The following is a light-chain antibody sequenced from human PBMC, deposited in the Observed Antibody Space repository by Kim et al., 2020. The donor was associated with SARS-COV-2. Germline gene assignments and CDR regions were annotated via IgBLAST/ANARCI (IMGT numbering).Light chain of an antibody. CDR2: QDS. V-gene: IGLV3-1*01. CDR3: QAWDSSYVV. Sequence: VSPGQTASITCSGDKLGYKYASWYQQKPGQSPVLVIYQDSKRPSGIPERFSGSNSGNTATLTISGTQSMDEADYYCQAWDSSYVVFGGGTQLTVL. J-gene: IGLJ2*01. CDR1: KLGYKY.